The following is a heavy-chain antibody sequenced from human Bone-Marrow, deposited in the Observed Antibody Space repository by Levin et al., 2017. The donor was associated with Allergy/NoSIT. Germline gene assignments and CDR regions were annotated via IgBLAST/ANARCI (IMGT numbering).Heavy chain of an antibody. D-gene: IGHD6-19*01. CDR3: AADWLGGLDY. CDR2: IAVGSGNT. J-gene: IGHJ4*02. CDR1: GFTFRSAA. V-gene: IGHV1-58*02. Sequence: KAGESLKISCKASGFTFRSAAIHWVRQARGQRLEWMGWIAVGSGNTNYAQRFQERVTISRDMSTSTAYMELSTLISEDTAVYYCAADWLGGLDYWGQGALVTVSS.